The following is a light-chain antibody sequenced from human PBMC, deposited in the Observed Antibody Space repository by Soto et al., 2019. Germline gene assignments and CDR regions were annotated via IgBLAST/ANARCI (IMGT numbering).Light chain of an antibody. CDR2: DVS. Sequence: QSALTQPASVSGSPGQSITISCTGTSRDIGGYNYVSWYQQHPGKAPKLMIYDVSNRPSGVSNRFSGSKSGNTASLTISGFQAEDEADYYCSSYTSSSTSYVFGTGTKVTVL. V-gene: IGLV2-14*01. CDR1: SRDIGGYNY. CDR3: SSYTSSSTSYV. J-gene: IGLJ1*01.